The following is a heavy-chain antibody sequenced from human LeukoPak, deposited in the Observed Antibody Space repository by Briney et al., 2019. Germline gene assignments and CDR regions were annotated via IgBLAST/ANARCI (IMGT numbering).Heavy chain of an antibody. J-gene: IGHJ6*02. D-gene: IGHD3-10*02. V-gene: IGHV3-23*01. CDR3: ARDLTYYVAMDV. CDR1: GFTFSSCG. CDR2: IGSDNKP. Sequence: GRSLRLSCAASGFTFSSCGMTWVRQAPGKGLEWVSSIGSDNKPHYSESVKGRSAISGNNSKSMLLLRLKSLRAEDTALYYCARDLTYYVAMDVWGQGTTVTVSS.